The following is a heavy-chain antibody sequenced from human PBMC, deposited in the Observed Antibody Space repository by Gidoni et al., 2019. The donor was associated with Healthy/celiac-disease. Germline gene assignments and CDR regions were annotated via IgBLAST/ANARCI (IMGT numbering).Heavy chain of an antibody. D-gene: IGHD3-22*01. V-gene: IGHV4-34*01. Sequence: QVQLQQWGAGLLKPSETLSLTCAVYGGSFSGYYWSWIRQPPGKGLEWIGEINHSGSTNYNPSLKSRVTISVDTSKNQFSLKLSSVTAADTAVYYCARGRSSGYYRKPYYFDYWGQGTLVTVSS. CDR3: ARGRSSGYYRKPYYFDY. CDR2: INHSGST. J-gene: IGHJ4*02. CDR1: GGSFSGYY.